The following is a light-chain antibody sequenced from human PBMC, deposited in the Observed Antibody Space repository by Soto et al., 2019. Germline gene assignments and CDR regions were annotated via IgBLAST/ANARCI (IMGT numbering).Light chain of an antibody. V-gene: IGKV2D-29*01. CDR2: EVS. Sequence: DILMTQTPLSLSVTPGQPASMSCKSSQSLLHSDGKTHLSWYLQRPGQPPQLLMYEVSHRFSGVPERFSGRESGTDFTLEISRVEAEDVGVYYCMQTMQLPNIFGQGTKLEIK. CDR3: MQTMQLPNI. CDR1: QSLLHSDGKTH. J-gene: IGKJ2*01.